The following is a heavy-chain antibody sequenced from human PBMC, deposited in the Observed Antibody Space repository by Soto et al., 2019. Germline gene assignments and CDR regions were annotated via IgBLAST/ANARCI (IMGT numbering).Heavy chain of an antibody. D-gene: IGHD2-8*01. Sequence: GASVKVSCKASGYTFTSYAMHWVRQAPGQRLEWMGWINAGNGNTKYSQKFQGRVTITRDTSASTAYMELSSLRSEDTAVYYCMIDVPNDVYPYDFWGQGIPVTVSS. V-gene: IGHV1-3*01. CDR1: GYTFTSYA. J-gene: IGHJ4*02. CDR2: INAGNGNT. CDR3: MIDVPNDVYPYDF.